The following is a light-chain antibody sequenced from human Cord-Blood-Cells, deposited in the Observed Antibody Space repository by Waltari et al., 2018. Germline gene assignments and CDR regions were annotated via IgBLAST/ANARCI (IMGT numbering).Light chain of an antibody. J-gene: IGKJ3*01. V-gene: IGKV4-1*01. CDR3: QQYYSTPFT. Sequence: DIVMTQSPDSLAVSLGERATINCKSRPSVLYRSNNKNYLAWYQQKPGQPPKLLIYWAATRESGVPDRFSGSGSGTDFTLTISSLQAEDVAVYYCQQYYSTPFTFGPGTKVDIK. CDR2: WAA. CDR1: PSVLYRSNNKNY.